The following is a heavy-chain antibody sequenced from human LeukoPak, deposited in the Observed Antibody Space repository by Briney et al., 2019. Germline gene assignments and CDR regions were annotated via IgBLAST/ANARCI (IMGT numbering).Heavy chain of an antibody. V-gene: IGHV3-21*06. D-gene: IGHD6-6*01. J-gene: IGHJ6*02. Sequence: GGSLRLSCSGFGFTFRSFWIGWVRQAPGKGLEWVSSISSGSNYIYYADSVKGRFTISRDNARTSLYLQMNSLRAEDTAVYYCARDKAQDSVYYGMDVWGQGTTVTVSS. CDR2: ISSGSNYI. CDR1: GFTFRSFW. CDR3: ARDKAQDSVYYGMDV.